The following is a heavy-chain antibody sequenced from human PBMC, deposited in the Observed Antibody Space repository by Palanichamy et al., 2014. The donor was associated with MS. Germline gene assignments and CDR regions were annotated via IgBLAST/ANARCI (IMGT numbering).Heavy chain of an antibody. CDR3: VRGSGEYCTKDVCRNNDYALDV. CDR2: INSDGRNI. CDR1: GFSFSNFW. D-gene: IGHD2-8*01. Sequence: EVQLVESGGGLVQPGGSLRISCAASGFSFSNFWMHWVRQSPEKGLVWVSGINSDGRNINYADSVKGRFSISGDNAKNTLYLQMHSLRAEDTSFYYCVRGSGEYCTKDVCRNNDYALDVWGQGTTVTVSS. J-gene: IGHJ6*02. V-gene: IGHV3-74*01.